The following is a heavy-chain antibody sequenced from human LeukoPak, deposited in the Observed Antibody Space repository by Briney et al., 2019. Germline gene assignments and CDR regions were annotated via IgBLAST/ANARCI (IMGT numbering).Heavy chain of an antibody. D-gene: IGHD3-10*01. V-gene: IGHV4-30-2*01. CDR2: VHHSGNR. Sequence: SQTLSLTCSVSGVSITGDEDFWTWIRQPPGKGLELIGYVHHSGNRYYDSSLGSRLTISVDTSKNQFSLKLSSVTAADTAVYYCARDGYYGSGSYYRYDYWGQGTLVTVSS. CDR3: ARDGYYGSGSYYRYDY. CDR1: GVSITGDEDF. J-gene: IGHJ4*02.